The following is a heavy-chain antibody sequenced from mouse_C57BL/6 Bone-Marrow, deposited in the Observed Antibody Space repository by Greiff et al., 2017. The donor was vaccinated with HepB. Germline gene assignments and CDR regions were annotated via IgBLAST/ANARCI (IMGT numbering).Heavy chain of an antibody. V-gene: IGHV1-18*01. CDR1: GYTFTDYN. J-gene: IGHJ1*03. CDR3: ARRDWDWYFDV. Sequence: VQLQQSGPELVKPGASVKIPCKASGYTFTDYNMDLVKQSHGKSLEWIGDINPNNGGTIYNQKFKGKATLTVDKSSSTAYMELRSLTSEDTAVYYCARRDWDWYFDVWGTGTTVTVSS. D-gene: IGHD4-1*01. CDR2: INPNNGGT.